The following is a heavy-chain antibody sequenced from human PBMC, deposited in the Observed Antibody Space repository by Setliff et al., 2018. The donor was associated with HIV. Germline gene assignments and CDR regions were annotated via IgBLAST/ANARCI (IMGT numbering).Heavy chain of an antibody. CDR2: IISILGTP. D-gene: IGHD1-26*01. CDR1: GGTFSAYA. V-gene: IGHV1-69*04. Sequence: SVKVSCKASGGTFSAYAVNWVRQAPGQGLEWMGRIISILGTPNYSHKFQGRVTVTRDTSINTAYMELSSLRYDDTAIYYCARSPDPYSGTTDYWGQGTLVTVSS. CDR3: ARSPDPYSGTTDY. J-gene: IGHJ4*02.